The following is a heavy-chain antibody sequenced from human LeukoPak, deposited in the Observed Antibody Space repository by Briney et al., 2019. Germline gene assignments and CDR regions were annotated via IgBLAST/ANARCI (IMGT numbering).Heavy chain of an antibody. CDR2: ILYSGST. CDR1: GDSINSYY. D-gene: IGHD6-19*01. CDR3: ARRITSSGWYRDDY. J-gene: IGHJ4*02. V-gene: IGHV4-59*08. Sequence: SDTLSLTCTVSGDSINSYYWSWIRQPPGKGLEWIGYILYSGSTNYNPSLKSRVTISVDTSKNQFSLKLSSVTAADTAVYYCARRITSSGWYRDDYWGQGTLVTVSS.